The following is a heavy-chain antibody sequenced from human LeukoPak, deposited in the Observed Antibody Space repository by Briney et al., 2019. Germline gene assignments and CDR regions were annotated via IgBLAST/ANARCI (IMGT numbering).Heavy chain of an antibody. CDR2: IIPIFGIA. CDR3: ARGRIAAAGSWFDP. V-gene: IGHV1-69*02. Sequence: ASVKVSCKASGGTFSSYTISWVRQAPGQGLEWMGRIIPIFGIANYAQKFQGRVTITADKSTSTAYMELSSLRSEDTAVYYCARGRIAAAGSWFDPWGQGTLVTVSS. CDR1: GGTFSSYT. D-gene: IGHD6-13*01. J-gene: IGHJ5*02.